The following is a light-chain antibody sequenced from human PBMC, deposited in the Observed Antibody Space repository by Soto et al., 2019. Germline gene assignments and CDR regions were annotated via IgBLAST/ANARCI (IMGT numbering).Light chain of an antibody. CDR3: QQDYNLGT. Sequence: EIVLTQSPATLSLSPGKRATLSCRASQSVTSSYLSWYQQKPGQAPRLLIYGASTRATGIPARFSGSGSGTDFTLTINSLQPEDFAVYYCQQDYNLGTFGQGTKVEIK. CDR1: QSVTSSY. V-gene: IGKV3D-7*01. CDR2: GAS. J-gene: IGKJ1*01.